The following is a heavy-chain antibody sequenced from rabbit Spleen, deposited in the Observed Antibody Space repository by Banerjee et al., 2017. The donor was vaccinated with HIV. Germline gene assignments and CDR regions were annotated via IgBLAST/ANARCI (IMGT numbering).Heavy chain of an antibody. V-gene: IGHV1S40*01. CDR3: ARDLVAVIGWNFNL. CDR1: GFSFNSGYD. D-gene: IGHD1-1*01. Sequence: QQLVESGGGLVKPGASLTLTCKASGFSFNSGYDMCWVRQAPGKGLEWIACINIVTGKSVYASWAKGRFTMSRTSSTTVTLQMTSLTAADTATYFCARDLVAVIGWNFNLWGPGTLVTVS. CDR2: INIVTGKS. J-gene: IGHJ4*01.